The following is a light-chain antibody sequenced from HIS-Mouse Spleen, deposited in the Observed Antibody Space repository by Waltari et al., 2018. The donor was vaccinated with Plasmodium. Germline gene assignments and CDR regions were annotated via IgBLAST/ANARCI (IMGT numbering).Light chain of an antibody. V-gene: IGKV1-9*01. CDR3: QQLNSYPYT. Sequence: DIQLTQSPSFLSASVGDRVTIPCRASQGISSYLAWYQQKPGKAPKLLIYAASTLQSGVPSSFSGSGSATEFTHTISRLQPEDFASYYCQQLNSYPYTFGQGTTLEIK. J-gene: IGKJ2*01. CDR1: QGISSY. CDR2: AAS.